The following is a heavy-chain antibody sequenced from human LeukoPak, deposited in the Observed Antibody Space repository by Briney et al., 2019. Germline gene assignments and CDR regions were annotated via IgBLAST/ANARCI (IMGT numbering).Heavy chain of an antibody. D-gene: IGHD3-22*01. V-gene: IGHV3-23*01. CDR3: AKVRAGNYYYDSSDY. Sequence: GGSLRLSCAASGFTFRRYGMSWVRQAPGKGLEWVSAISGSGSSTYYTGSVKGRFSISRDNSKNTLYLQMNSLRAEDTAVYYCAKVRAGNYYYDSSDYWGQGTLVTVSS. CDR2: ISGSGSST. J-gene: IGHJ4*02. CDR1: GFTFRRYG.